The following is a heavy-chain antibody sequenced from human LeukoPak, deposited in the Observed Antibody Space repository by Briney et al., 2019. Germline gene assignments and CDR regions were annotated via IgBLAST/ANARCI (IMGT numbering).Heavy chain of an antibody. D-gene: IGHD6-13*01. J-gene: IGHJ6*03. CDR3: ARADYSSTWSHDYYYMDV. Sequence: SETLSLTCAVYGGSFSGYYWSWIRQPPGKGLEWIGEINHSGSTYYNPSLKSRVTISVDTSKNQFSLRLSSVTAADTAVYYCARADYSSTWSHDYYYMDVWGKGTTVTVSS. CDR2: INHSGST. CDR1: GGSFSGYY. V-gene: IGHV4-34*01.